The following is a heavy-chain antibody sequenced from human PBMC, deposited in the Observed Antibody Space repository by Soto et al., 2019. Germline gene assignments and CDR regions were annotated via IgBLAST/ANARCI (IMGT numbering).Heavy chain of an antibody. J-gene: IGHJ4*02. V-gene: IGHV4-39*01. Sequence: SETLSLTCTVSGGSISSSSYYWGWIRQPPGKGLEWIGSIYYSGSTYYNPSLKSRVTISVDTSKNQFSLKLSSVTAADTAVYYCARPAGDYEPNDYWGQGTLVTVSS. CDR2: IYYSGST. D-gene: IGHD4-17*01. CDR1: GGSISSSSYY. CDR3: ARPAGDYEPNDY.